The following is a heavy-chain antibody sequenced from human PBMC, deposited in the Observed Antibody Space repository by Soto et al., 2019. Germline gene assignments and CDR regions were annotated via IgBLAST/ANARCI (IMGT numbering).Heavy chain of an antibody. D-gene: IGHD2-2*01. V-gene: IGHV1-18*01. CDR2: ISAYNGNT. CDR3: AREALKYCSSTSCYAGWFDP. J-gene: IGHJ5*02. CDR1: GYTFTSYG. Sequence: ASVKVSCKASGYTFTSYGISWVRQAPGQGLEWMGWISAYNGNTNYAQKLQGRVTMTTDTSTSTAYMELRSLRSDDTAVYYCAREALKYCSSTSCYAGWFDPWGQGTLVTVSS.